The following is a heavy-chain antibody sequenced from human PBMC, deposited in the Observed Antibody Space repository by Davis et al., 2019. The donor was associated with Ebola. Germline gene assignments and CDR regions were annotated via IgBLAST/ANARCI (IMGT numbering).Heavy chain of an antibody. V-gene: IGHV1-69*04. CDR1: GGTFTNYA. CDR3: ARGKWFDP. CDR2: IIPVVDTK. Sequence: SVKVSCKTSGGTFTNYAVNSVRQPPGQGLEWMGRIIPVVDTKDYAQKFQGRVTLTADKATNTAYMELSGLRFDDTAVYYCARGKWFDPWGQGTLVSVTS. J-gene: IGHJ5*02.